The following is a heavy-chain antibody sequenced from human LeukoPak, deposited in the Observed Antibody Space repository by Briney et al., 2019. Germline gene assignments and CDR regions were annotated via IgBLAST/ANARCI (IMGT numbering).Heavy chain of an antibody. CDR2: INGDNGNT. CDR3: ARGSPYCSGGSCYSYYYYYGMDV. D-gene: IGHD2-15*01. J-gene: IGHJ6*02. V-gene: IGHV1-3*01. CDR1: GYTFTTYA. Sequence: GASVKVSCKASGYTFTTYAMHWVRQAPGQRLEWMGWINGDNGNTKYSQKFQGRVTITRDTSAYTGYMELSSLRSEDTAVYYCARGSPYCSGGSCYSYYYYYGMDVWGQGTTVTVSS.